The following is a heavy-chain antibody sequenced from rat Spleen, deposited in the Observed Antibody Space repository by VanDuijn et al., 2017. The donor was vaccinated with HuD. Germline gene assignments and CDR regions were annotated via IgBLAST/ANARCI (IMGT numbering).Heavy chain of an antibody. CDR1: GFNFNDYW. J-gene: IGHJ2*01. CDR2: INQDSRTI. CDR3: VREERGVDY. V-gene: IGHV4-2*01. Sequence: EVKLVESGGGLVQPGRSLRLSCAASGFNFNDYWMGWVRQAPGKGLEWIGEINQDSRTIKYIPYLKDKITISRDNAQKTRYLQMNKLGSEDTAMYYCVREERGVDYWGQGVMVTVSS.